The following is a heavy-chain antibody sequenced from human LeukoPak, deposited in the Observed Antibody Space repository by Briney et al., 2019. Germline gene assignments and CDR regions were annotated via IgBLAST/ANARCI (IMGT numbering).Heavy chain of an antibody. CDR3: ARDTASQQWLVGDWFDP. CDR2: INPSGGST. Sequence: ASVKVSCKASGYTFTSYYMHCVPQAPGQGLEWMGIINPSGGSTSYAQKFQGRVTMTRDTSTSTVYMELSSLRSEDTAVYYWARDTASQQWLVGDWFDPWGQGTLVTVSS. D-gene: IGHD6-19*01. CDR1: GYTFTSYY. J-gene: IGHJ5*02. V-gene: IGHV1-46*01.